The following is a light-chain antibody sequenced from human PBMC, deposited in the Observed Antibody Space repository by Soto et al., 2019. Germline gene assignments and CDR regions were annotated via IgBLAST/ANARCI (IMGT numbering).Light chain of an antibody. J-gene: IGKJ2*01. CDR1: QSVSNN. Sequence: EIVMTQSPATLSESPGERATLSCRASQSVSNNLAWYQQKPGQAPRLLIYDASTRATGTPARFSGSGSGTEFTLTITGLQSEDFAVYYCQQYNDWPPYTFGQGTKLEIK. V-gene: IGKV3-15*01. CDR3: QQYNDWPPYT. CDR2: DAS.